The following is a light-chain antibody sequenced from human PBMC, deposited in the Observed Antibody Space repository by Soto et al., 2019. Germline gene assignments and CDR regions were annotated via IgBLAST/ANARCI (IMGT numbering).Light chain of an antibody. CDR2: RNN. CDR1: SSNIGSNY. V-gene: IGLV1-47*01. CDR3: AAWDDSLSGFYV. Sequence: QSVLTQPPSASGTPGQRVTISCSGSSSNIGSNYVYWYQQHPGTAPKLLIYRNNQRPSGVPDRFSGSKSGTSASPAISGLRSEDEADYYCAAWDDSLSGFYVFGTGTKLTVL. J-gene: IGLJ1*01.